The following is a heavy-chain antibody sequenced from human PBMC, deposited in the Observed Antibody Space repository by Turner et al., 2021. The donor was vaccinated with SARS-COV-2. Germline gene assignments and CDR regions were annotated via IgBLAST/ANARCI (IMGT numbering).Heavy chain of an antibody. D-gene: IGHD3-3*01. J-gene: IGHJ6*02. Sequence: VQLVESGGGLIQPGGSLRLSCAASGLTVSSNYMSWVRQDPGKGLEWVSVIYSGGSTYVADSVKGRVTSARDNSKNTLYLQMNSLRAEDTAVYYCARDLMEVGGMDVWGQGTTVTVSS. CDR1: GLTVSSNY. V-gene: IGHV3-53*01. CDR2: IYSGGST. CDR3: ARDLMEVGGMDV.